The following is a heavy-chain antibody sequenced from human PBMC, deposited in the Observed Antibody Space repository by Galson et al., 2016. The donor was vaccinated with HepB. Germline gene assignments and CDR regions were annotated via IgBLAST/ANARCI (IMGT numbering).Heavy chain of an antibody. V-gene: IGHV4-59*01. CDR2: IYYSGST. CDR1: GGSISSYY. CDR3: ARDRVGAATGDRYYYYGMDV. Sequence: SETLSLTCTVSGGSISSYYWSWIRQPPGKGLEWIGYIYYSGSTNYNSSLKSRVTISVDTSKNQFSLKLSSVTAADTAVYYCARDRVGAATGDRYYYYGMDVWGQGTTVTVSS. D-gene: IGHD6-25*01. J-gene: IGHJ6*02.